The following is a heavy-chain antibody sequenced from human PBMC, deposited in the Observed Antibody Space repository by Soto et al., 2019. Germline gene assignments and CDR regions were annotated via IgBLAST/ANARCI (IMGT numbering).Heavy chain of an antibody. CDR3: ASRTSGWYFDY. CDR1: GFTFSSYA. CDR2: ISGSGGST. V-gene: IGHV3-23*01. J-gene: IGHJ4*02. Sequence: EVQLLESVGRLVQPGGSLRLSCTASGFTFSSYAMNWVRQAPGKGLEWVSVISGSGGSTYYADSVKGRFTISRDNSKNTLYLQMNSLRAEDTAVYYCASRTSGWYFDYWGQGTLVTVSS. D-gene: IGHD6-19*01.